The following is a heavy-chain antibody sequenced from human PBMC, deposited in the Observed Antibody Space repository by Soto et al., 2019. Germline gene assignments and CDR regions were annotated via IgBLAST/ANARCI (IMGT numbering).Heavy chain of an antibody. D-gene: IGHD3-9*01. V-gene: IGHV4-30-4*01. CDR3: ARGAKVLRYFDWSPKNWFDP. Sequence: QVQLQESGPGLVKPSQTLSLTCTVSGGSISSGDYYWSWIRQPPGKGLEWIGYIYYSGSTYYNPSLKSRVTISVDTSKNQFSLKLSSVTAADTAVYYCARGAKVLRYFDWSPKNWFDPWGQGTLVTVSS. J-gene: IGHJ5*02. CDR2: IYYSGST. CDR1: GGSISSGDYY.